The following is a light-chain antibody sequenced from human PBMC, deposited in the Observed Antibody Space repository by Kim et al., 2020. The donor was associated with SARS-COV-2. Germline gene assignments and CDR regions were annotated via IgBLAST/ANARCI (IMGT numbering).Light chain of an antibody. CDR1: KLGDKY. J-gene: IGLJ2*01. V-gene: IGLV3-1*01. Sequence: VSPGQTASITCSGDKLGDKYACWYQQKPGQSPVLVIYQDSKRPSGIPERFSGSTSGNTATLTISGTQAIDEAAYYCQAWDSSTVVFGGGTQLTVL. CDR3: QAWDSSTVV. CDR2: QDS.